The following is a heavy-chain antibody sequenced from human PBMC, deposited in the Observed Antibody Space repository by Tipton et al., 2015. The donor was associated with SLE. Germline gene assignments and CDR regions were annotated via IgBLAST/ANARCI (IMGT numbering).Heavy chain of an antibody. D-gene: IGHD6-13*01. Sequence: TLSLTCAVSGYSISSGYYWGWTRQPPGKGLEWIGSIYHSGSTYYNPSLKSRVTISVDTSKNQFSLKLSSVTAADTAVYYCARERVEAAGRRWYFDLWGRGTRVTVSS. CDR3: ARERVEAAGRRWYFDL. CDR1: GYSISSGYY. CDR2: IYHSGST. V-gene: IGHV4-38-2*02. J-gene: IGHJ2*01.